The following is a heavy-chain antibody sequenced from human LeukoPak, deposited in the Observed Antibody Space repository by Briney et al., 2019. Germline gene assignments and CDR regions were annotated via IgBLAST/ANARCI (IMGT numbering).Heavy chain of an antibody. CDR1: GFTFSGSA. J-gene: IGHJ6*02. V-gene: IGHV3-73*01. Sequence: GGSLRLSCAASGFTFSGSAMHWVRQASGKGLEWVGRIRSKANSYATAYAASVKGRFTISRDDSKNTAYLQMNSLKTEDTAVYYCTRRVEPWGSGTDRARHYYYGMDVWGQGTTVTVSS. CDR3: TRRVEPWGSGTDRARHYYYGMDV. CDR2: IRSKANSYAT. D-gene: IGHD3-10*01.